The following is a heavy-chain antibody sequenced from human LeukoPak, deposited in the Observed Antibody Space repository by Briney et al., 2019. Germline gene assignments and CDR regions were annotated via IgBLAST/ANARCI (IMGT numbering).Heavy chain of an antibody. CDR3: ARDGGYSYGQDFDY. D-gene: IGHD5-18*01. CDR2: INPDGSRI. Sequence: TGGSLRLSCAASGFTFSTSWMTWVRQAPGKGLDWLGNINPDGSRINYVDSVKGRFTFSRDNAKNSLYLQMNSLRAEDTAVYYCARDGGYSYGQDFDYWGQGTLVTVSS. V-gene: IGHV3-7*03. CDR1: GFTFSTSW. J-gene: IGHJ4*02.